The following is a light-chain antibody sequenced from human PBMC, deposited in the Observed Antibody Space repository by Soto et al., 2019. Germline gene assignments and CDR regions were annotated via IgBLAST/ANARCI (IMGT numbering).Light chain of an antibody. Sequence: DIQMTQSPSSLSASVGDRVTITCQASQDISNYLNWYQQTPGKAPKLLIYDASNLETGVPSRFSGSGSGTDFTFTISSLQPEDIATYYCQQYDYLPFGGGTKVEIK. CDR2: DAS. CDR3: QQYDYLP. CDR1: QDISNY. J-gene: IGKJ4*01. V-gene: IGKV1-33*01.